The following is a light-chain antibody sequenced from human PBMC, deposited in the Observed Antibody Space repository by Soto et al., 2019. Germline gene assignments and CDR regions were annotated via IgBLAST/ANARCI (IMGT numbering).Light chain of an antibody. Sequence: EIVMTQSPATLSVSPGERVTLSCRASQSISNNLAWHQQKPGQAPRLLIYGASTRATGIPASFSGSGSGTEFTLTISSLQSENFAVYYCHQHHKWPWTFGQGTKVELK. CDR1: QSISNN. CDR3: HQHHKWPWT. CDR2: GAS. V-gene: IGKV3-15*01. J-gene: IGKJ1*01.